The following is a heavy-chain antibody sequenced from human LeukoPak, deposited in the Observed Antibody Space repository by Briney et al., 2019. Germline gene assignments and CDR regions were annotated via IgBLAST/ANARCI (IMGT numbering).Heavy chain of an antibody. CDR1: GGSISSYY. CDR2: IYTSGST. J-gene: IGHJ4*02. V-gene: IGHV4-4*07. D-gene: IGHD6-19*01. CDR3: AGSAKGTWLIY. Sequence: SETLSLTRTVSGGSISSYYWSWIRQPAGKGLEWIGRIYTSGSTNYNPSLKSRVTMSVDTSKNQFSLKLSSVTAADTAVYSCAGSAKGTWLIYWGQGTLVTVSS.